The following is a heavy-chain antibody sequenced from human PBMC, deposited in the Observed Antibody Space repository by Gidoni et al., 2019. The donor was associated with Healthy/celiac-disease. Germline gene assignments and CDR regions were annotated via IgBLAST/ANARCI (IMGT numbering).Heavy chain of an antibody. Sequence: EVQLVESGGGLVKPGGFLSLSCAASGFTFSSYSMNWVRQAPGKGLEWVSSISSSSSYIYYADSVKGRFTISRDNAKNSLYLQMNSLRAEDTAVYYCASTVEVVSALDYWGQGTLVTVSS. V-gene: IGHV3-21*01. CDR3: ASTVEVVSALDY. CDR1: GFTFSSYS. CDR2: ISSSSSYI. J-gene: IGHJ4*02. D-gene: IGHD2-15*01.